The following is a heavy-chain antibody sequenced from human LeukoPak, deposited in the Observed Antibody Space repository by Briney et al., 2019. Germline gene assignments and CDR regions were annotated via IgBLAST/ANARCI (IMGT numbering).Heavy chain of an antibody. Sequence: SETLSLTCTVSGGSISSYYWSWIRQPPGKGLEWIGYIYYSGSTNYNPSLKSRVTISVDTSKNQFSLKLSSVTAADTAVYYCARIPYSSSWSLGYFDFWGQGTLVTVSS. CDR3: ARIPYSSSWSLGYFDF. CDR1: GGSISSYY. CDR2: IYYSGST. V-gene: IGHV4-59*01. D-gene: IGHD6-13*01. J-gene: IGHJ4*02.